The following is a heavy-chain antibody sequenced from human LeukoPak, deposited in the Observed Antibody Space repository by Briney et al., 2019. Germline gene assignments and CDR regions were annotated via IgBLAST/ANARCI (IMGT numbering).Heavy chain of an antibody. D-gene: IGHD3-10*01. CDR1: GFTFSSYW. CDR3: TTDSLAALLWFGELEWRNYYMDV. Sequence: PGGSLRLSCVASGFTFSSYWMSWVRQAPGKGLEWVANIKQDGSEKYYVDSVKGRFTISRDNAKNSLYLQMNSLRAEDTAVYYCTTDSLAALLWFGELEWRNYYMDVWGKGTTVTISS. CDR2: IKQDGSEK. V-gene: IGHV3-7*03. J-gene: IGHJ6*03.